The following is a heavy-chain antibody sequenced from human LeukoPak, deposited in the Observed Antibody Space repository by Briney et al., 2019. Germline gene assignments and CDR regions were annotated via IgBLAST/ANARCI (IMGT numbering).Heavy chain of an antibody. D-gene: IGHD1/OR15-1a*01. V-gene: IGHV4-34*01. CDR2: INHSGDT. CDR1: GTSFTHYY. CDR3: ARGPGTVGLSP. J-gene: IGHJ5*02. Sequence: SETLSLTCNVSGTSFTHYYWSWIRQTPEKGLEWIGQINHSGDTSYNPSLRSRITLSVDRSKNQFFLKVTSVTAADTGVYYCARGPGTVGLSPWGQGTLVTVSS.